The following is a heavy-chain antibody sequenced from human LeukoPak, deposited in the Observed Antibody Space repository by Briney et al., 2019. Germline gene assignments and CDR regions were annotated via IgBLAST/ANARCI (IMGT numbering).Heavy chain of an antibody. CDR2: IKSDGSST. Sequence: GGSLRLSCAASGFTFSDYYMSWIRQAPGKGLVWVSRIKSDGSSTSYADSVKGRFTISRDNARNTLFLQMNSLRAEDTAVYYCARYYYDSSRGAYWGQGTLVTVSS. V-gene: IGHV3-74*01. CDR3: ARYYYDSSRGAY. CDR1: GFTFSDYY. D-gene: IGHD3-22*01. J-gene: IGHJ4*02.